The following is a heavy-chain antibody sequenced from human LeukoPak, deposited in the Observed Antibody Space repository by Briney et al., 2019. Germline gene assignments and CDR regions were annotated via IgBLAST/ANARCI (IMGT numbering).Heavy chain of an antibody. Sequence: GASVKVSCKASGYPSTNFYVHWVRLAPGQGLEWLGRTHPVSGDTIYAQKFQGRVTMTRDTSISTAYMELTSLTSDDTAVYYCARMTHTLGATYSHFDYWGQGTLVTVSS. CDR1: GYPSTNFY. CDR2: THPVSGDT. D-gene: IGHD3-16*01. V-gene: IGHV1-2*06. J-gene: IGHJ4*02. CDR3: ARMTHTLGATYSHFDY.